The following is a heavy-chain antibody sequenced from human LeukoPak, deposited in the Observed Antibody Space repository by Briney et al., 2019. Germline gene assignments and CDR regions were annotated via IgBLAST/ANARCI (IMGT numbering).Heavy chain of an antibody. D-gene: IGHD1-26*01. CDR1: GFTFSSYG. CDR3: AKDPRGWDLLHYFDY. Sequence: PGRSLRLSCAASGFTFSSYGMHWVRQAPGKGLEWVAVISYDGSNKYYADSVKGRFTISRDNSKNTLYLQMNSLRAEDTAVYYCAKDPRGWDLLHYFDYWGQGTLVTVSS. CDR2: ISYDGSNK. J-gene: IGHJ4*02. V-gene: IGHV3-30*18.